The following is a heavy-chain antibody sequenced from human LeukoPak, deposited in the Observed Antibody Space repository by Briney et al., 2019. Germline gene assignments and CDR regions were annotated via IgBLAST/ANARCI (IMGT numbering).Heavy chain of an antibody. D-gene: IGHD3-16*01. CDR2: ISGSGGST. CDR3: AKGGYDYALSASHLDY. V-gene: IGHV3-23*01. Sequence: PGGFLRLSCAASGFTFSNYGMSWVRQTPGKGLEWVSAISGSGGSTYYADSVKGRFTISRDNSKNTLYPQMNSLRAEDTAVYYCAKGGYDYALSASHLDYWGQGTLVTVSS. CDR1: GFTFSNYG. J-gene: IGHJ4*02.